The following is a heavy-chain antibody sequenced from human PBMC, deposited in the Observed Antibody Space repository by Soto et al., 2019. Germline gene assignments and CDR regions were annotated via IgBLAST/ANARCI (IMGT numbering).Heavy chain of an antibody. Sequence: VGSLRLSCAASGFTVSSNYTSWVRQAPGKGLEWVSVIYSGGSTYYADSVKGRFTISRDNSKNTLYLQMNSLRAEDTAVYYCARVEMGAFDYWGQGTLVTVSS. CDR2: IYSGGST. CDR1: GFTVSSNY. D-gene: IGHD1-26*01. J-gene: IGHJ4*02. V-gene: IGHV3-53*01. CDR3: ARVEMGAFDY.